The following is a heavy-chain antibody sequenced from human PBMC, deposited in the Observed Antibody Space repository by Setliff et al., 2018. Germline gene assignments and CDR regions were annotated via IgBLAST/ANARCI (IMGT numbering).Heavy chain of an antibody. CDR2: IIPIFGTS. D-gene: IGHD3-22*01. J-gene: IGHJ6*02. CDR1: GDTFSTYG. V-gene: IGHV1-69*13. Sequence: SVKVSCKASGDTFSTYGITWVRQAPGQGLEWMGGIIPIFGTSNYAQKLQGRLTITADESTSTAYMEMSSLRSEDTALYYCARGAYYYESSGLYGPDYYYYDMDVWGQGTTVTVSS. CDR3: ARGAYYYESSGLYGPDYYYYDMDV.